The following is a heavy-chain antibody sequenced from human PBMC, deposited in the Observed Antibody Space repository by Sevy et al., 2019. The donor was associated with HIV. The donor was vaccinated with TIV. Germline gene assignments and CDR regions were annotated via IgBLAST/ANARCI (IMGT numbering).Heavy chain of an antibody. CDR1: GFTFSSYG. V-gene: IGHV3-30*03. CDR3: ARSTSSSPKHYYDSGGSQGDFDY. J-gene: IGHJ4*02. D-gene: IGHD3-22*01. CDR2: ISNDGSNK. Sequence: GGSLRLSCAASGFTFSSYGMHWVRQAPGKGLEWVAVISNDGSNKYYADSVKGRFTIARDNSKNTLYLKMNSLRAEDTAVFYCARSTSSSPKHYYDSGGSQGDFDYWGQGTLVTVSS.